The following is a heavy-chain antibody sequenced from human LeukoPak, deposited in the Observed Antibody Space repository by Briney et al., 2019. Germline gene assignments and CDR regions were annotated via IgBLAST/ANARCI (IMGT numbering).Heavy chain of an antibody. CDR2: ISNSGGDM. Sequence: GGSLRLSCAASGFTFSDYYMGWLRQAPGKGLEWISYISNSGGDMFYASSVKGRLTISRDNAKNSLYLQMNSLRAEDMALYYCAKGLGAARGTNAFDIWGQGTMVTVSS. CDR1: GFTFSDYY. J-gene: IGHJ3*02. V-gene: IGHV3-11*01. D-gene: IGHD6-6*01. CDR3: AKGLGAARGTNAFDI.